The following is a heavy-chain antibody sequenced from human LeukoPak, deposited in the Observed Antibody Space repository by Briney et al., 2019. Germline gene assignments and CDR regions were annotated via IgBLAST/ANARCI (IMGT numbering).Heavy chain of an antibody. V-gene: IGHV3-11*06. J-gene: IGHJ4*02. Sequence: GGSLRLSCAASGFIFSDYYMSWIRQAPGKGLEWVSDISSSSSHTNYADSVKGRFTISRDNAKNSLYLQMNSLKAEDTAVYYCAKSIGYDYPSDYWGQGTLVTVSS. CDR2: ISSSSSHT. CDR1: GFIFSDYY. D-gene: IGHD5-12*01. CDR3: AKSIGYDYPSDY.